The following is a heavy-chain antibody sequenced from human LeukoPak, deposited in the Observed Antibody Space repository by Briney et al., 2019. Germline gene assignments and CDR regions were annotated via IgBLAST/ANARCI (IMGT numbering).Heavy chain of an antibody. CDR3: ASAVLLWFGEINWFDP. Sequence: ASVKVSCKASGYTFTSYGISWVRQAPGQGLEWMGWISAYNGNTNYAQKLQGRVTMTTDTSTSTAYMELRSLRSDDTAVYYCASAVLLWFGEINWFDPWGQGTLVTASS. J-gene: IGHJ5*02. CDR2: ISAYNGNT. D-gene: IGHD3-10*01. CDR1: GYTFTSYG. V-gene: IGHV1-18*01.